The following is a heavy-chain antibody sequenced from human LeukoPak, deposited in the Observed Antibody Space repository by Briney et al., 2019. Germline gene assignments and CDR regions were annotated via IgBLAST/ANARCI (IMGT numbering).Heavy chain of an antibody. D-gene: IGHD5-18*01. V-gene: IGHV3-74*01. CDR1: GLTFTDYG. CDR2: IKNVGSVT. CDR3: ATGHSYGYDY. J-gene: IGHJ4*02. Sequence: QSGGSLRLPCAASGLTFTDYGMHWVRQAPRKGLESVSLIKNVGSVTRYADSVKGRFTISRDDAKNTLDLQMNSLKVDDTAVYYCATGHSYGYDYWGQGILVTVSS.